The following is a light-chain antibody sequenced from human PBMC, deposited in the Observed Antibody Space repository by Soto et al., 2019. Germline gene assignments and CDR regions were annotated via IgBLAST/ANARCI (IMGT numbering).Light chain of an antibody. V-gene: IGKV3-15*01. CDR1: QSVSSN. CDR3: QQYNNWPPTWT. J-gene: IGKJ1*01. Sequence: EIAMRQSPAILSVPHGERATLSCRASQSVSSNLAWYQQKPGQAPRLLIYGASTRATGIPARFSGSGSGTEFTLTISSLQSEDFAVYYCQQYNNWPPTWTFGQGTKVDIK. CDR2: GAS.